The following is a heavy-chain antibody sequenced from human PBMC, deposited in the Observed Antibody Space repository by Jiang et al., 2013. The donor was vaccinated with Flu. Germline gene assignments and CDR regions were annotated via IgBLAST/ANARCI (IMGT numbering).Heavy chain of an antibody. V-gene: IGHV2-5*02. CDR2: IYWDGVK. D-gene: IGHD2/OR15-2a*01. CDR3: ARVIVIGGNNYGCREFDY. CDR1: GVSLTTPRVG. Sequence: KPTQTLTLTCTLSGVSLTTPRVGVGWIRQPPGKALEWLALIYWDGVKRYSPSLKSRLTITKDTSKNQVVLMMTNLDPVDTATYYCARVIVIGGNNYGCREFDYWGQGTLVTVSS. J-gene: IGHJ4*02.